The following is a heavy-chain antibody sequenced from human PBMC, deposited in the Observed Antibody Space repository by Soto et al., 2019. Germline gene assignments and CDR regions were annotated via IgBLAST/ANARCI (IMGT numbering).Heavy chain of an antibody. CDR2: IYHSGST. CDR1: GGSISSSNW. D-gene: IGHD1-1*01. V-gene: IGHV4-4*02. CDR3: ARGNWNRDLGINWFDP. Sequence: QVQLQESGPGLVKPSGTLSLTCAVSGGSISSSNWWSWVRQPPGKGLEWIGEIYHSGSTNYNPSLQSRVTISVDKSKNQFSLKLSSVTAADTAVYYCARGNWNRDLGINWFDPWGQGTLVTVSS. J-gene: IGHJ5*02.